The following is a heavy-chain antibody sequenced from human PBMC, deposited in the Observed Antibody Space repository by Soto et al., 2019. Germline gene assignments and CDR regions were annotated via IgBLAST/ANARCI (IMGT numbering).Heavy chain of an antibody. Sequence: SVKVSCKASGATFSGSAFSWVRQAPGQGLEWMGGITPTLGTTNYAQHLQGRDTITADEYTATSFMELTSLTSGDKAMYYCGRVLTIGAKIEGFDYWVEGTLVTVS. CDR1: GATFSGSA. CDR2: ITPTLGTT. J-gene: IGHJ4*02. CDR3: GRVLTIGAKIEGFDY. V-gene: IGHV1-69*13. D-gene: IGHD3-3*01.